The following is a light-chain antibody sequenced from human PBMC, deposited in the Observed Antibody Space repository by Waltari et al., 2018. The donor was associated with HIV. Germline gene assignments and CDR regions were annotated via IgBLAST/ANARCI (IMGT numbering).Light chain of an antibody. CDR2: STN. V-gene: IGLV8-61*01. Sequence: QTVVTQEPSFSVSPGGTVTLTCGLRPGSVSTSYYPRWYQQTPGQAPRTLIYSTNTRSSGVPDRFSGSILGNKAALTITGAQADDESDYYCVLYMGSGIGVFGGGTKLTVL. CDR3: VLYMGSGIGV. CDR1: PGSVSTSYY. J-gene: IGLJ2*01.